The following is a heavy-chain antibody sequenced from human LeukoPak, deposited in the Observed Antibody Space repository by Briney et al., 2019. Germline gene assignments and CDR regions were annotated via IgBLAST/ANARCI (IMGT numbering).Heavy chain of an antibody. CDR3: ARIYSGYDSDDY. J-gene: IGHJ4*02. D-gene: IGHD5-12*01. V-gene: IGHV3-53*01. Sequence: GGSLRLSCAASGFTVSSNYMSWVRQAPGKGLEWVSVIYSGGSTYYADSVKGRFTISRDNSKNTLYLQMSSLRAEDTAVYYCARIYSGYDSDDYWGQGTLVTVSS. CDR1: GFTVSSNY. CDR2: IYSGGST.